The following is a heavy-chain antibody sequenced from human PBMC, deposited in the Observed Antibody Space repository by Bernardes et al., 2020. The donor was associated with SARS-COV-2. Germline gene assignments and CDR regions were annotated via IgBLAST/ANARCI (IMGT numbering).Heavy chain of an antibody. CDR1: GFIFGYYC. D-gene: IGHD2-21*01. CDR2: IRSKAYGGTA. V-gene: IGHV3-49*03. Sequence: GGSLRLSCRPSGFIFGYYCVSWFRQAPGKWPEWVGFIRSKAYGGTADYAASVKGRFAISRDDSRSSASLQMNSLKIGDTAVYYCSGFTVVRGESTKDVWGQRAAVTVSS. J-gene: IGHJ6*02. CDR3: SGFTVVRGESTKDV.